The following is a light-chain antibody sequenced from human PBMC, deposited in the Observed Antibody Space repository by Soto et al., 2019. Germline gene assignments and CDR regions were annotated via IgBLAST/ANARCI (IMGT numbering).Light chain of an antibody. CDR2: VGTGGIVG. CDR3: GADRGRGSIFR. J-gene: IGLJ3*02. V-gene: IGLV9-49*01. Sequence: QSVLTQPPSASASLGAPVTLTCTLSSGYSNYKVDWYQQRPGKGPRFVMRVGTGGIVGSKGDGIPDRFSVLGSGLNRYLTIKNIQEEDEGDYHCGADRGRGSIFRFGGGTELTV. CDR1: SGYSNYK.